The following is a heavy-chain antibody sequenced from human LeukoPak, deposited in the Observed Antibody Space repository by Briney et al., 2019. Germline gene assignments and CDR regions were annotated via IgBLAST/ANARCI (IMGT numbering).Heavy chain of an antibody. J-gene: IGHJ4*02. CDR1: GGSIISHY. V-gene: IGHV4-4*09. CDR3: ASASGSYPIY. CDR2: IHNSGST. D-gene: IGHD3-10*01. Sequence: AETLSLTCTVSGGSIISHYWSWIRQPPGKGLEWIGYIHNSGSTNYNPSLKSRVTISAATSKNQFSLNLNSVTAADTAVYYCASASGSYPIYWGQGTLVTVSS.